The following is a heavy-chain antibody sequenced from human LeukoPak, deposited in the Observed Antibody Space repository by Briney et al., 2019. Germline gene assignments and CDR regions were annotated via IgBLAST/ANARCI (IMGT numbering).Heavy chain of an antibody. J-gene: IGHJ4*02. D-gene: IGHD5-24*01. CDR1: GGSSSSHY. Sequence: SETLSLTCSVSGGSSSSHYWSWIRQPPGKGPEWIGYIYYSGSTNYNPSLKSRVTISVDTSKDQFSLKLSSVTAADTAVYYCARGSRWLQDTLDYWGQGTLVTVSS. V-gene: IGHV4-59*11. CDR2: IYYSGST. CDR3: ARGSRWLQDTLDY.